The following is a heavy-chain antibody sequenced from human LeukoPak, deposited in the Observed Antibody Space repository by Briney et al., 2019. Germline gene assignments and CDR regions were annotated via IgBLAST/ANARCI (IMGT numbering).Heavy chain of an antibody. CDR1: GGSISSSSYY. V-gene: IGHV4-39*07. CDR2: IYYSGDT. CDR3: ARDKGFYDSSGYVAFDI. J-gene: IGHJ3*02. Sequence: KASETLSLTCTVSGGSISSSSYYWGWIRQPPGKGLEWIGSIYYSGDTYYNPSLRSRVIISVDQSRNQFSLKLHSVTAADTAVYYCARDKGFYDSSGYVAFDIWGQGTMVTVSS. D-gene: IGHD3-22*01.